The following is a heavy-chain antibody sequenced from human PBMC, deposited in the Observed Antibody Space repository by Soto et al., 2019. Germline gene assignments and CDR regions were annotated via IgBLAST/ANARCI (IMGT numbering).Heavy chain of an antibody. CDR3: ARDNGYSSGWYRYHDY. CDR1: GGTFSSYA. V-gene: IGHV1-69*06. J-gene: IGHJ4*02. Sequence: QVQLVQSGAEVKKPGSSVKVSCKASGGTFSSYAISWVRQAPGQGLEWMGGNIPIFGTANYAQKFQGRVTITADKSTSTAYMELSSLRSEDTAVYYCARDNGYSSGWYRYHDYWGQGTLVTVSS. D-gene: IGHD6-19*01. CDR2: NIPIFGTA.